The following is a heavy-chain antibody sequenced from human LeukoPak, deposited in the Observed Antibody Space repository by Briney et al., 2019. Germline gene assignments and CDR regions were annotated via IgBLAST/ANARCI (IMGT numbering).Heavy chain of an antibody. V-gene: IGHV3-23*01. Sequence: GGSLRLSCAASGFTFSSYAMSWVRQAPGKGLEWVSAVSDSGGTTYYADSVKGRFTISRDNSKNTLYLQMNSLRAEDTAVYYCAKDGAYYDSSGYGMDVWGQGTTVTVSS. CDR1: GFTFSSYA. D-gene: IGHD3-22*01. CDR2: VSDSGGTT. CDR3: AKDGAYYDSSGYGMDV. J-gene: IGHJ6*02.